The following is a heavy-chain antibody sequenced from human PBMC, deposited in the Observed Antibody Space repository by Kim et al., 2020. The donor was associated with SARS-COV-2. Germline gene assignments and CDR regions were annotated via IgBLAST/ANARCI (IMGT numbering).Heavy chain of an antibody. V-gene: IGHV3-53*04. CDR2: IYSGGST. J-gene: IGHJ6*02. D-gene: IGHD2-2*01. CDR3: ARGWGQCSSTSCNVKYYYYGMDV. CDR1: GFTVSSNY. Sequence: GGSLRLSCAASGFTVSSNYMSWVRQAPGKGLEWVSVIYSGGSTYYADSVKGRFTISRHNSKNTLYLQMNSLRAEDTAGYYCARGWGQCSSTSCNVKYYYYGMDVWGQGTTVTVSS.